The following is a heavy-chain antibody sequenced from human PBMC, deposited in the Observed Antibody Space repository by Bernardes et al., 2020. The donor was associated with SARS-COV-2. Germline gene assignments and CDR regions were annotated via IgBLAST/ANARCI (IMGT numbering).Heavy chain of an antibody. D-gene: IGHD6-13*01. J-gene: IGHJ4*02. CDR3: ARHSPYRSSSWYGLPGDLDY. CDR2: IYPGDSDT. Sequence: GESLKISCKGSGYSFTSYWIGWVRQMPGKGLEWMGIIYPGDSDTRYSPSFQGQVTISADKSISTAYLQWSSLKASDTAMYYCARHSPYRSSSWYGLPGDLDYWGQGTLVTVSS. V-gene: IGHV5-51*01. CDR1: GYSFTSYW.